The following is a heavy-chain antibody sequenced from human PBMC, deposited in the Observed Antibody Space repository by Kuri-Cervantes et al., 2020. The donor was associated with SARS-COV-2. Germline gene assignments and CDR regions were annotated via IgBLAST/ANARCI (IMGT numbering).Heavy chain of an antibody. CDR1: GYTCTTYD. V-gene: IGHV1-8*02. J-gene: IGHJ3*02. CDR2: MNPNSGNT. CDR3: ARGAPIVVIPAAKGDDAFDI. Sequence: ASSKVFCRTSGYTCTTYDINWVRQATGQGLEWMRWMNPNSGNTADGQKFRGRDTMTTDTSTSTVSMELSSLRSEDTAVYYCARGAPIVVIPAAKGDDAFDIWGQGTMVTVSS. D-gene: IGHD2-2*01.